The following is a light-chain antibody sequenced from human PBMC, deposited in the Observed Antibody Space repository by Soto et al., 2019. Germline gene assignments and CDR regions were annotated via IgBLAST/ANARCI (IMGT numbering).Light chain of an antibody. J-gene: IGKJ1*01. CDR2: EVS. CDR3: MPRIHLRT. V-gene: IGKV2D-29*01. CDR1: QSLLHRDVNTY. Sequence: EIVMSQTPLWLSVTPGQPASISCKSSQSLLHRDVNTYLYWYLQKPGQPPQLLIYEVSKRFSGVPDRFSGSGEGTDFKLKISRVEAEDVGVYYFMPRIHLRTFGQGNKVEF.